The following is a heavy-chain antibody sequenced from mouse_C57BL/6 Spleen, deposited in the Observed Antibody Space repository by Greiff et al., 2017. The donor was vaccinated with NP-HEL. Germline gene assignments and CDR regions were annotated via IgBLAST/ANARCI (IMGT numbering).Heavy chain of an antibody. CDR2: INPNNGGT. J-gene: IGHJ1*03. D-gene: IGHD2-4*01. V-gene: IGHV1-18*01. CDR3: ARSGDYDVLWYFDV. CDR1: GYTFTDYN. Sequence: VQLKESGPELVKPGASVKIPCKASGYTFTDYNMDWVKQSHGKSLEWIGDINPNNGGTIYNQKFKGKATLTVDKSSSTAYMELRSLTSEDTAVYYCARSGDYDVLWYFDVWGTGTTVTVSS.